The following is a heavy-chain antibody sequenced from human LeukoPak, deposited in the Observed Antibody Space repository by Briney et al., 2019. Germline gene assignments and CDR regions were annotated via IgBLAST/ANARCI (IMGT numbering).Heavy chain of an antibody. CDR2: ISSSSSYI. CDR1: GFTFSSYS. CDR3: AKANRGSYFQAGRESFQH. V-gene: IGHV3-21*01. D-gene: IGHD1-26*01. J-gene: IGHJ1*01. Sequence: PGGSLRLSCAASGFTFSSYSMNWVRQAPGKGLEWVSSISSSSSYIYYADSVKGRFTISRDNAKNSLYLQMNSLRAEDTAVYYCAKANRGSYFQAGRESFQHWGQGTLGTVSS.